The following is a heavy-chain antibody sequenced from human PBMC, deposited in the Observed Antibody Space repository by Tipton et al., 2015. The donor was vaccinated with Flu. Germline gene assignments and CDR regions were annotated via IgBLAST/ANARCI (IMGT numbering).Heavy chain of an antibody. CDR2: IYTSGST. J-gene: IGHJ5*02. V-gene: IGHV4-4*07. CDR3: ARDFYDSSGYPRFDP. D-gene: IGHD3-22*01. Sequence: TLSLTCTVSGGSISSYYWSWIRQPAGKGLEWIGRIYTSGSTNYNPSPKSRVTMSVDTSKNQFSLKLSSVTAADTAVYYCARDFYDSSGYPRFDPWGQGTLVTVSS. CDR1: GGSISSYY.